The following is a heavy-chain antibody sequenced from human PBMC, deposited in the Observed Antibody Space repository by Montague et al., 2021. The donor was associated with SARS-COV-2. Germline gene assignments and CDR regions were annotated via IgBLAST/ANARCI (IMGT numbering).Heavy chain of an antibody. V-gene: IGHV4-34*01. CDR3: ARRTDKWHWYYYTGFDV. J-gene: IGHJ6*02. CDR1: DGSLSDSL. CDR2: VKQSGSS. D-gene: IGHD1-7*01. Sequence: SETLSLTCAVYDGSLSDSLWAWIRQSPGKGLEWIGEVKQSGSSNYNPSLESRVDISVDMSKNQFSLNLLSVTAADTALYFRARRTDKWHWYYYTGFDVWGPGTAVTVSS.